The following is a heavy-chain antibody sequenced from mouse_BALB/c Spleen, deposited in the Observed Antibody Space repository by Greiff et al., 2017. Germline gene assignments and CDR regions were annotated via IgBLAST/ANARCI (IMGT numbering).Heavy chain of an antibody. CDR2: INPDSSTI. Sequence: EVKLLESGGGLVQPGGSLKLSCAASGFDFSRYWMRWVRQAPGKGLEWIGEINPDSSTINYTPSLKDKFIISRDNAKNTLYLQMSKVRSEDTALYYCARHYYGSSYYAMDYWGQGTSVTVSS. CDR3: ARHYYGSSYYAMDY. J-gene: IGHJ4*01. CDR1: GFDFSRYW. D-gene: IGHD1-1*01. V-gene: IGHV4-1*02.